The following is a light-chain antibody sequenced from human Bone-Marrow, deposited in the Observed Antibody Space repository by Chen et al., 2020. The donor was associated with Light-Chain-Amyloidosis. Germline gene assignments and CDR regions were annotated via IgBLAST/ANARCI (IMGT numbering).Light chain of an antibody. Sequence: SYELTQPPSVSVSPGQTARITCSGDDLPTKYSYWYQQKPVQAPVLVIHRDTERPSGISERFSGSSTGTTTTLTISGVQAEDEADYHCQSADSSVTYEVIFGGGTKLTVL. CDR3: QSADSSVTYEVI. V-gene: IGLV3-25*03. CDR1: DLPTKY. CDR2: RDT. J-gene: IGLJ2*01.